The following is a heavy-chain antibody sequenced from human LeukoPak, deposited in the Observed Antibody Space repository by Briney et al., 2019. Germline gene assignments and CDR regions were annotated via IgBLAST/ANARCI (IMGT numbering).Heavy chain of an antibody. CDR3: ALDYYGSGTLFDP. J-gene: IGHJ5*02. D-gene: IGHD3-10*01. CDR1: GGSISSYY. V-gene: IGHV4-59*01. CDR2: IYYSGST. Sequence: SETLSLTCTVSGGSISSYYWSWIRQPPGKGLEWIGYIYYSGSTNYNPSLKSRVTISVDTSKNQFSLKVNSVTAADTAVYYCALDYYGSGTLFDPWGQGTLVTVSS.